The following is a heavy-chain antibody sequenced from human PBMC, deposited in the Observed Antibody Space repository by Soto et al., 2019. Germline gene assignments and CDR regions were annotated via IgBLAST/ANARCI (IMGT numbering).Heavy chain of an antibody. D-gene: IGHD6-13*01. J-gene: IGHJ3*02. CDR1: GFSFSDHY. CDR2: SRNRPKKYTT. V-gene: IGHV3-72*01. CDR3: VRMSAAASNDFDI. Sequence: EVQVVESGGGLVQPGGSLRLSCAGSGFSFSDHYMDWVRQAPGKGLEWVGRSRNRPKKYTTEYAASVKGRFTISRDDSKNSLYLQMNSLKTEDTAVYYCVRMSAAASNDFDIWGQGTMVTVSS.